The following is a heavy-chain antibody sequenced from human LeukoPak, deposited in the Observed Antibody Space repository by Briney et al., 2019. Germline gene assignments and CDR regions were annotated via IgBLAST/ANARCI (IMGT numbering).Heavy chain of an antibody. J-gene: IGHJ4*02. Sequence: SETLSLTCTVYGGPFSDYYWSWIRQPPGKGLEWIGEINHSGSTNYNPSLKSRVTMSVDTSKNQFSLKVSSVTAADTAVYYCARGLRLDYLYYFDYWGQGTLVTVSS. D-gene: IGHD3-10*01. CDR3: ARGLRLDYLYYFDY. V-gene: IGHV4-34*01. CDR1: GGPFSDYY. CDR2: INHSGST.